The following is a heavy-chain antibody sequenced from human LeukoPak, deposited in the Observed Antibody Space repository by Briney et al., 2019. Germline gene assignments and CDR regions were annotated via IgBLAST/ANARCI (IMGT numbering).Heavy chain of an antibody. V-gene: IGHV4-4*07. CDR1: GGSISSYY. D-gene: IGHD2-2*01. CDR2: MYTTGST. Sequence: PSETLSLTCTVSGGSISSYYWSWIRQPAGKGLEWIGRMYTTGSTNYNPSLKSRVTISVDTSKNQFSLKLSSVTAADTAVYYCARVSGLGYCSSTSCYNDVDYWGQGTLVTVSS. CDR3: ARVSGLGYCSSTSCYNDVDY. J-gene: IGHJ4*02.